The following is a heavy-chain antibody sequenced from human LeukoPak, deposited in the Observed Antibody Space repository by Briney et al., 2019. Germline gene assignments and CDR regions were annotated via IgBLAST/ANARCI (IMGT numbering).Heavy chain of an antibody. J-gene: IGHJ4*02. CDR2: IYSNGDR. Sequence: SETLSLTCTVSGGSISSDTYYWSWIRQPAGKGLEWIGRIYSNGDRNYNPSLQSPVTLSVDTSKNQFSLKLSSVTAADTAVYYCARDRSHFDYWGQGTLVTVSS. CDR1: GGSISSDTYY. D-gene: IGHD3-10*01. CDR3: ARDRSHFDY. V-gene: IGHV4-61*02.